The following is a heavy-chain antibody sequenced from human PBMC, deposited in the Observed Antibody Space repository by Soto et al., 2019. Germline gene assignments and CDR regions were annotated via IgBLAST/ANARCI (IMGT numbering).Heavy chain of an antibody. CDR1: GGSISSYL. V-gene: IGHV4-59*01. CDR2: IYHFGSP. J-gene: IGHJ4*02. Sequence: PSETLSLTCTVSGGSISSYLWSWMRLPPGKGLEWIGYIYHFGSPNYNPSLKSRVTISVDTSKNQFSLKLSSVTAADTAVYYCARGHPFDYWGQGALVTVSS. CDR3: ARGHPFDY.